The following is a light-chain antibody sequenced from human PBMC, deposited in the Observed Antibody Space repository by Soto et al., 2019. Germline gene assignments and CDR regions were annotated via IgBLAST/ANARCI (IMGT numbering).Light chain of an antibody. J-gene: IGLJ3*02. CDR2: EVS. CDR3: SSYTSSSTRV. CDR1: SSDVGGYNY. Sequence: QSALTQPASVSGSPGQSITISCTGTSSDVGGYNYVSWYQQHPGKAPKLMIYEVSNRPSGVSNRFSGSKSGNTASLTISGLQAEDEDDEYCSSYTSSSTRVFGGGTKLTVL. V-gene: IGLV2-14*01.